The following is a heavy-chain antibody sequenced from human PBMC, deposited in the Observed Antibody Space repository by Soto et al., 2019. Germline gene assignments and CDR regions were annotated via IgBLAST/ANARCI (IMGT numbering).Heavy chain of an antibody. V-gene: IGHV1-2*04. Sequence: ASVKVSCKSSGYSFTDYHIHWVRQAPGQGLEWLGRINPKSGGTSTAQKFQGWVTMTTDTSISTASMELTRLTSDDTAIYYCARGDSTDCSNGVCSFFYNHDMDVWGQGTTVTVSS. J-gene: IGHJ6*02. CDR2: INPKSGGT. D-gene: IGHD2-8*01. CDR1: GYSFTDYH. CDR3: ARGDSTDCSNGVCSFFYNHDMDV.